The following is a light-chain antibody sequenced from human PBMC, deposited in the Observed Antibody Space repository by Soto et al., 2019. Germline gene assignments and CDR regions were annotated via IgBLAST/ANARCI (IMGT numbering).Light chain of an antibody. Sequence: QSVLTQPPSASGSPGQSVTISCTGTSSDVGGYNYVSWYQQHPGKAPKLMIYEVSKRPSGVPDRFSGSKSGHTASLTVSGLQAEDEADYYCSSYAGSLVVFGGGTKLTVL. V-gene: IGLV2-8*01. CDR3: SSYAGSLVV. CDR2: EVS. CDR1: SSDVGGYNY. J-gene: IGLJ2*01.